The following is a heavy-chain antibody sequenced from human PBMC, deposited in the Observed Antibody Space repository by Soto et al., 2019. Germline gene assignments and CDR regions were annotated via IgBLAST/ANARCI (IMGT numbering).Heavy chain of an antibody. D-gene: IGHD7-27*01. Sequence: SETLSLTCSVSGDSISNLDYFWAWIRQPPGQALEYIGYIYKSATTYYNPSFKSRVAISVDTSKGQFSLNVTSVTAADTAVYFCARGRYCLTGRCFPNWFDSWGQGALVTVSS. V-gene: IGHV4-30-4*01. CDR1: GDSISNLDYF. CDR3: ARGRYCLTGRCFPNWFDS. CDR2: IYKSATT. J-gene: IGHJ5*01.